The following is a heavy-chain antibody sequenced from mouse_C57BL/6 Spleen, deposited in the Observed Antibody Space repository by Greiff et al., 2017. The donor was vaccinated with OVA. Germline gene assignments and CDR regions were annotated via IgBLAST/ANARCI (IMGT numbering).Heavy chain of an antibody. CDR1: GYAFSSSW. D-gene: IGHD2-3*01. J-gene: IGHJ1*03. CDR3: ARGYDGYGFDV. Sequence: QVQLQQSGPELVKPGASVKISCKASGYAFSSSWMNWVKQRPGQGLEWIGRIYPGDGGTNYNGKFKGKATLTADKSSSTAYMQLSSLTSEDSAVYFCARGYDGYGFDVWGTGTTVTVSS. V-gene: IGHV1-82*01. CDR2: IYPGDGGT.